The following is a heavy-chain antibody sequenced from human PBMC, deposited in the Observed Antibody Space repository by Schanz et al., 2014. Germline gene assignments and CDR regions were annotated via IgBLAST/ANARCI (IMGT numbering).Heavy chain of an antibody. CDR2: VSRSTPDI. Sequence: EVQLLESGGGLVQPGGSLRLSCTASGFTFSSYSMNWVRQAPGKGLEWVSYVSRSTPDIYYADSVKGRFTISRDNSKNTLYLQMSSLTTEDTAVYYCARIGGSVFDYWAQGTLVTVSS. J-gene: IGHJ4*02. V-gene: IGHV3-48*01. CDR1: GFTFSSYS. D-gene: IGHD3-10*01. CDR3: ARIGGSVFDY.